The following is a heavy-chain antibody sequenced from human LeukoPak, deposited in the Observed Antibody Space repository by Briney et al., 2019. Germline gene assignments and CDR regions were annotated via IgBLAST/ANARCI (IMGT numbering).Heavy chain of an antibody. V-gene: IGHV4-34*01. D-gene: IGHD3-3*02. J-gene: IGHJ6*03. CDR1: GGSFSGYY. CDR2: INHSGST. CDR3: AKNHFWSGYSLGYYYYMDV. Sequence: PSETLSLTCAVYGGSFSGYYWSWIRQPPGKGLEWIGEINHSGSTNYNPSLKSRVTISVDTSKNQFSLKLSSVTAADTAVYYCAKNHFWSGYSLGYYYYMDVWGKGTTVTVSS.